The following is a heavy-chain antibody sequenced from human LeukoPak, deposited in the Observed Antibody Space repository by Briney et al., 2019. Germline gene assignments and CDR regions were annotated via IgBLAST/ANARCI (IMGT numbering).Heavy chain of an antibody. CDR2: IRSKAYGGTT. V-gene: IGHV3-49*04. CDR1: GFTFGDYA. J-gene: IGHJ5*02. CDR3: TRGGDYGDYGFDP. Sequence: GGSLRLSCTASGFTFGDYAMSWVRQAPGKGLEWVGFIRSKAYGGTTEYAASVKGRFTISRDDSKSIAYLQMNSLKTEDTAVYYCTRGGDYGDYGFDPWGQGTLVTVSS. D-gene: IGHD4-17*01.